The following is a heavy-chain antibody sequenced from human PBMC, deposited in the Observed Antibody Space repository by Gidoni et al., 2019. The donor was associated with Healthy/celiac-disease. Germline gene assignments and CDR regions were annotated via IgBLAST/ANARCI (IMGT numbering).Heavy chain of an antibody. Sequence: EVQLLESGGGLVQPGGSLRRSCAASGFTFSSYAMSWVRQAPGKGREWVSAISGSGGSTYYADSVKGRFTISRDNSKNTLYLQMNSLRAEDTAVYYCARDGDYIWGSYRPYYFDYWGQGTLVTVSS. CDR3: ARDGDYIWGSYRPYYFDY. V-gene: IGHV3-23*01. CDR2: ISGSGGST. CDR1: GFTFSSYA. J-gene: IGHJ4*02. D-gene: IGHD3-16*02.